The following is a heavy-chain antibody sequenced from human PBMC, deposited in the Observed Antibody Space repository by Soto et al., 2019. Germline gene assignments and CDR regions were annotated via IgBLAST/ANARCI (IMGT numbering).Heavy chain of an antibody. CDR3: ARGGGYDFKPFYYYYGMDV. V-gene: IGHV4-34*01. CDR2: INHSGST. CDR1: GGSFSGYY. D-gene: IGHD5-12*01. J-gene: IGHJ6*02. Sequence: SETLSLTCAVYGGSFSGYYWSWIRQPPGKGLEWIGEINHSGSTNYNPSLKSRVTISVDTSKNQFSLKLSSVTAADTAVYYCARGGGYDFKPFYYYYGMDVWGQGATVTVSS.